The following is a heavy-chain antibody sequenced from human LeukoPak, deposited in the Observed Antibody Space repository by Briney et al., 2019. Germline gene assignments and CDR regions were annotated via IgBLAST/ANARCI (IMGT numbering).Heavy chain of an antibody. CDR1: GFTFSSYS. J-gene: IGHJ4*02. CDR2: ISSSSSTI. V-gene: IGHV3-48*01. Sequence: PGGSLRLSCAASGFTFSSYSMNWVRQAPGKGLEWVSYISSSSSTIYYADSVKGRFTISRDNAKNSLYLQMNSLRAEDTAVYYCAKDLVAIAVAGTSGDYWGQGTLVTVSS. D-gene: IGHD6-19*01. CDR3: AKDLVAIAVAGTSGDY.